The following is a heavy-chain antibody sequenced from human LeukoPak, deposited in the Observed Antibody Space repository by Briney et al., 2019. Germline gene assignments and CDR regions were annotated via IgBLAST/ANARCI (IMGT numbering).Heavy chain of an antibody. CDR1: GGSISSSSYY. V-gene: IGHV4-39*07. J-gene: IGHJ5*02. D-gene: IGHD2-2*01. CDR3: ARLGYGNRVSCYGWFDP. CDR2: IYYSGST. Sequence: SETLSLTCTVSGGSISSSSYYWGWIRQPPGKGLEWIGSIYYSGSTYYNPSLKSRVTMSVDTSKNQFSLKLTSVTAADTAVYHCARLGYGNRVSCYGWFDPWGQGTLVTVSS.